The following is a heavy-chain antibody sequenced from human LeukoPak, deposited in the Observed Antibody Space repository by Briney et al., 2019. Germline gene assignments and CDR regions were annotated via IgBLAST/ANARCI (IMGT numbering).Heavy chain of an antibody. D-gene: IGHD6-13*01. CDR1: GFTFSSYA. CDR3: ARSSAASYGY. V-gene: IGHV3-7*01. J-gene: IGHJ4*02. CDR2: IKQDGSEK. Sequence: GGSLRLSCAASGFTFSSYAMSWVRQAPGKGLEWVANIKQDGSEKYYVDSVKGRFTISRDNAKNSLYLQMNSLRAEDTAVYYCARSSAASYGYWGQGTLVTVSS.